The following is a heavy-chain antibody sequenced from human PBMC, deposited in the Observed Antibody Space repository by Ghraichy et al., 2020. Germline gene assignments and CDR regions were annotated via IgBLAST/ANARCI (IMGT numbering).Heavy chain of an antibody. CDR3: ARVSVTMVRGVIIVAYYYYMDV. Sequence: GSLNISCAVYGGSFSGYYWSWIRQPPGKGLEWIGEINHSGSTNYNPSLKSRVTISVDTSKNQFSLKLSSVTAADTAVYYCARVSVTMVRGVIIVAYYYYMDVWGKGTTVTVSS. V-gene: IGHV4-34*01. CDR1: GGSFSGYY. CDR2: INHSGST. J-gene: IGHJ6*03. D-gene: IGHD3-10*01.